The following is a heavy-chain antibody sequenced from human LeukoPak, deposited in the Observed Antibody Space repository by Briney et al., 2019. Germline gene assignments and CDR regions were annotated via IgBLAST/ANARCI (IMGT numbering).Heavy chain of an antibody. Sequence: ASVKVSCKASGYTFTGYYIHWVRQAPGQGLEWMGWINPNSGGTNYAQKFQGRVTMTRDTSISTAYMELSRLRSDDTAVYYCANYPLYYDFWSGYYPFDYWGQGTLVTVSS. V-gene: IGHV1-2*02. CDR3: ANYPLYYDFWSGYYPFDY. J-gene: IGHJ4*02. D-gene: IGHD3-3*01. CDR1: GYTFTGYY. CDR2: INPNSGGT.